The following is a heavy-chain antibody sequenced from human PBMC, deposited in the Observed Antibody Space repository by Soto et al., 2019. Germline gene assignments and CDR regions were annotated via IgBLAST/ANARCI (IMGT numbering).Heavy chain of an antibody. CDR3: AKDACMVRAHYDY. Sequence: EVQLVESGGGLVQPGGSLRLSCAASGFIFENHAMHWVRQAPGKGLEWVSGITYNGGTIGYADSVKGRFTISRDNAKNSLYLQMKSLRPEDTAFYYCAKDACMVRAHYDYWGQGTLVTVSS. J-gene: IGHJ4*02. CDR1: GFIFENHA. V-gene: IGHV3-9*01. D-gene: IGHD3-10*01. CDR2: ITYNGGTI.